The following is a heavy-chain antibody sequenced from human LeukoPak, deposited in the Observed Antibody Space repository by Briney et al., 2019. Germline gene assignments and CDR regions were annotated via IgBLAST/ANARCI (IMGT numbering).Heavy chain of an antibody. J-gene: IGHJ6*03. Sequence: PSETLSLTCTVSGGSISSYYWSWIRQPPGEGLEWIGYIYYSGSTNYNPSLKSRVTISVDTSKNQFSLKLSSVTAADTAVYYCARVYCSSSSCYGYYYMDVWGKGTTVTVSS. D-gene: IGHD2-2*01. V-gene: IGHV4-59*01. CDR1: GGSISSYY. CDR3: ARVYCSSSSCYGYYYMDV. CDR2: IYYSGST.